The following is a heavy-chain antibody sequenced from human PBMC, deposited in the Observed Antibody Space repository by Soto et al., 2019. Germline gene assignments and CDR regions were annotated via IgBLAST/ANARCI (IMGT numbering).Heavy chain of an antibody. CDR3: TTRRGGYRGYEAPPDLVDY. CDR1: GFTFSNAW. V-gene: IGHV3-15*07. J-gene: IGHJ4*02. D-gene: IGHD5-12*01. CDR2: IKSKTDGGTT. Sequence: EVQLVESGGGLVKPGGSLRLSCAASGFTFSNAWMNWVRQAPGKGLEWVGRIKSKTDGGTTDYAAPVKGRFTISRDDSKNTLYLQMNSLKTEDTAVYYCTTRRGGYRGYEAPPDLVDYWGQGTLVTVSS.